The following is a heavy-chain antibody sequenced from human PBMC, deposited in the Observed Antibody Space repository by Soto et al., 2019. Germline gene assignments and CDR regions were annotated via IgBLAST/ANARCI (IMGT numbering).Heavy chain of an antibody. D-gene: IGHD6-13*01. V-gene: IGHV4-59*03. J-gene: IGHJ4*02. CDR3: ARGQLVQGY. CDR1: GGSISGYY. Sequence: PSETLSLTCTVSGGSISGYYWSWVRQPPGKGLEWIGYIYYTGSTNYNPSLRSRVTISQDTSKNQFSLKLGSVTAADTAVYYCARGQLVQGYWGQGALVTVSS. CDR2: IYYTGST.